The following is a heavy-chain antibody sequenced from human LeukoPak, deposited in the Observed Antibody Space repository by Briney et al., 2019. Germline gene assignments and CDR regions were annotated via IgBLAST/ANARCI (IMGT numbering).Heavy chain of an antibody. CDR2: IRSTANGYAT. CDR1: GFTFSSYS. D-gene: IGHD5-18*01. Sequence: GGSLRLSCAASGFTFSSYSMNWVRQASGKGLEWVGRIRSTANGYATAYAASVKGRFTISRDDSKNTAYLQMDSLKTEDTAVYYCTTRSWIQLLLGSDYWGQGTLVTVSS. J-gene: IGHJ4*02. CDR3: TTRSWIQLLLGSDY. V-gene: IGHV3-73*01.